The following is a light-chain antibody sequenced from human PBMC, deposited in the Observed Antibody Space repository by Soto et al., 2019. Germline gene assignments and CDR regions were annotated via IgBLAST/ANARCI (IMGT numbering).Light chain of an antibody. J-gene: IGLJ2*01. Sequence: QSALTQPASVSGSPGQSITISCTGTSSDVGHYDYVSWYQQHPGKAPKLMIYEVSNRPSGVSNRFSGSKSGNTASLTISGLQAEDEADYYCSSYTSSSTVVVFGGGTQLTVL. V-gene: IGLV2-14*01. CDR3: SSYTSSSTVVV. CDR1: SSDVGHYDY. CDR2: EVS.